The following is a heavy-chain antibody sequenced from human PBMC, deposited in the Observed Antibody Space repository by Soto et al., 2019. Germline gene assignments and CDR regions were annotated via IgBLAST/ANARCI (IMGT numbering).Heavy chain of an antibody. CDR3: ARGGYDTSGQTFIGWGPDC. CDR1: GVSITSGSYY. V-gene: IGHV4-30-4*01. D-gene: IGHD3-22*01. Sequence: HVQLQESGPGPVTPSQTLSLSCTVSGVSITSGSYYWTWVRQSPGKGLEWLGYRYYSGNTYYNPSLNGRATISVDTSNNHFSLKLTSVTAADTAVYYCARGGYDTSGQTFIGWGPDCWGQGTLVTVSS. J-gene: IGHJ4*02. CDR2: RYYSGNT.